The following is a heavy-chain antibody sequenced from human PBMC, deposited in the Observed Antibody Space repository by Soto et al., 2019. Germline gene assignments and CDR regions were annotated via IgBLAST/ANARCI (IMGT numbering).Heavy chain of an antibody. J-gene: IGHJ6*02. CDR3: TRGWEYCSGGSCYQDQRSGLDV. D-gene: IGHD2-15*01. CDR2: IRSKANSYAT. V-gene: IGHV3-73*01. Sequence: GGSLRLSCAAAGVTFSGSAMHWVRQASGKGLEWVGRIRSKANSYATAYAASVKGRFTISRDDSKNTAYLQMNSLKTEDMAVYYCTRGWEYCSGGSCYQDQRSGLDVWGQGTTVTVSS. CDR1: GVTFSGSA.